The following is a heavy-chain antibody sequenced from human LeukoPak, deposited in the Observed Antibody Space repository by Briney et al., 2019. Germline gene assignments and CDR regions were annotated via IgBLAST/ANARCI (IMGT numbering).Heavy chain of an antibody. CDR3: ANIRADSSGYRDAFDI. CDR1: GFTFSSYS. D-gene: IGHD3-22*01. V-gene: IGHV3-21*01. Sequence: PGGSLRLSCAASGFTFSSYSMNWVRQAPGKGLELVSSISSSSSYIYYADSVKGRFTISRDNAKNSLYLQMNSLRAEDTAVYYCANIRADSSGYRDAFDIWGQGTTVTGSS. CDR2: ISSSSSYI. J-gene: IGHJ3*02.